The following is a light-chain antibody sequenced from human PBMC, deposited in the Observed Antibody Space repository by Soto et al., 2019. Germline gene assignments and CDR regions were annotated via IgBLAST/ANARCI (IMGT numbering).Light chain of an antibody. J-gene: IGKJ3*01. CDR2: GAS. CDR1: QSVSSSY. Sequence: DIVMTHSPATLPVSPWEIATLSCRASQSVSSSYLAWYQQRPGQAPRLLIYGASSRATGIPDRFSGSGSGTDFTLTISSLEPEDFAVYYCQQRSTWPPFSFGPGTKVDIK. V-gene: IGKV3D-20*02. CDR3: QQRSTWPPFS.